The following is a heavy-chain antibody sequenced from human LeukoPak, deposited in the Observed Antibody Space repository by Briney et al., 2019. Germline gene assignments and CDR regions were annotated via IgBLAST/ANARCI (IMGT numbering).Heavy chain of an antibody. Sequence: GGSLRLSCAASGFTVSSNYMSWVRQAPGKGLEWVSVIYSGGSTYYADSVKGRFTISRDNSKNTLYLQMNSLRAEDTAVYYCARGKRKYYYDSSGYYYRTNWFDPWGQGTLVTVSS. J-gene: IGHJ5*02. V-gene: IGHV3-66*01. D-gene: IGHD3-22*01. CDR2: IYSGGST. CDR1: GFTVSSNY. CDR3: ARGKRKYYYDSSGYYYRTNWFDP.